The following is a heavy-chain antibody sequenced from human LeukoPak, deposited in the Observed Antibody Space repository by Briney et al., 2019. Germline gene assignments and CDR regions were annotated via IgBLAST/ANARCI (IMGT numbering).Heavy chain of an antibody. J-gene: IGHJ4*02. Sequence: SETLSLTCTVSGGSISSSSYYWGWIRQPAGKGLEWIGRIYTSGSTNYNPSLKSRVTISVDTSKNQFSLKLSSVTAADTAVYYCARQTYYRRHKRLPGHLDYWGQGTLVTVSS. D-gene: IGHD2-21*01. CDR3: ARQTYYRRHKRLPGHLDY. V-gene: IGHV4-61*02. CDR2: IYTSGST. CDR1: GGSISSSSYY.